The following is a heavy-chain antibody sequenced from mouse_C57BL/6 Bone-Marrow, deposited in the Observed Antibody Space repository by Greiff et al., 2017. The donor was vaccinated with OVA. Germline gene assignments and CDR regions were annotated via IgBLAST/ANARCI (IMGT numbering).Heavy chain of an antibody. D-gene: IGHD1-1*01. CDR2: IRSKSNNYAT. V-gene: IGHV10-1*01. Sequence: EVKLVESGGGLVQPKGSLKLSCAASGFSFNTYAMNWVRQAPGKGLEWVARIRSKSNNYATYYADSVKDRFTISRDDSESMLYLQMNNLKTEDTAMYYCVVSGSSYFDYWGQGTTLTVSS. J-gene: IGHJ2*01. CDR3: VVSGSSYFDY. CDR1: GFSFNTYA.